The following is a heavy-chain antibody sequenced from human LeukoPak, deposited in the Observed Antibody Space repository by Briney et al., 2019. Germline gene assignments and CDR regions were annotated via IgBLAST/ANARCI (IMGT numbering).Heavy chain of an antibody. D-gene: IGHD4-17*01. J-gene: IGHJ4*02. CDR3: ARDLATTVTTGY. CDR2: ISAYNGNT. Sequence: ASVKVPCKASGYTFTSYGISWVRQAPGQGLEWMGWISAYNGNTNYAQKLQGRVTMTTDTSTSTAYTELRSLRSDDTAVYYCARDLATTVTTGYWGQGALVTVSS. V-gene: IGHV1-18*01. CDR1: GYTFTSYG.